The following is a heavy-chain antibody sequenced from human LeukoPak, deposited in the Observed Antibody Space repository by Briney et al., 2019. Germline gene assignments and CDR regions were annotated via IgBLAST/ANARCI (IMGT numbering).Heavy chain of an antibody. V-gene: IGHV3-48*03. D-gene: IGHD3-10*02. Sequence: GGSLRLSCAASGFTFSSYEMNWVRQAPGKGLEWVSYISSSDSTIYYADSVKGRFTISRDNAKNSLYLQMNSLRAGDTAVYYCAELGITMIGGVWGKGTTVTISS. CDR3: AELGITMIGGV. CDR2: ISSSDSTI. CDR1: GFTFSSYE. J-gene: IGHJ6*04.